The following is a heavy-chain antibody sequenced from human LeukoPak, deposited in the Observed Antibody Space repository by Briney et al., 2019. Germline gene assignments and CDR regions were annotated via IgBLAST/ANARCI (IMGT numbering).Heavy chain of an antibody. CDR1: GYTFTSYD. CDR2: MNPNSGNT. V-gene: IGHV1-8*03. CDR3: ARGPQGYDILTGYYPTRRYYYYYYMDV. J-gene: IGHJ6*03. Sequence: GASVKVSCKASGYTFTSYDINWVRQATGQGLEWMGWMNPNSGNTGYAQKFQGRVTITRNTSISTAYMELSSLRSEDTAVYYCARGPQGYDILTGYYPTRRYYYYYYMDVWGKGTTVTVSS. D-gene: IGHD3-9*01.